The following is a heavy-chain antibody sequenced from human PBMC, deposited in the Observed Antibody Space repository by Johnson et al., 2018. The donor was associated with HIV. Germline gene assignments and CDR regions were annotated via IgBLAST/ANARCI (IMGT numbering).Heavy chain of an antibody. D-gene: IGHD3-10*01. CDR1: GFTFSSYD. CDR2: IGTAGDT. Sequence: VLLVESGGGLVQPGWSLRLSCAASGFTFSSYDMHWVRQATGKGLEWVSAIGTAGDTYYPGSVKGRFTISRENAKNSLYLQMNSLRAGDTAVYYCARTNGYYGSGRGSLFYFDIWGQGTMVTVSS. CDR3: ARTNGYYGSGRGSLFYFDI. J-gene: IGHJ3*02. V-gene: IGHV3-13*01.